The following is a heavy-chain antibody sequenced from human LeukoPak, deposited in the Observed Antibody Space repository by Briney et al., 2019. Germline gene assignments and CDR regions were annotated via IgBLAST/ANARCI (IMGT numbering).Heavy chain of an antibody. CDR2: ISGSGGTT. J-gene: IGHJ5*02. Sequence: GGSLRLSCAASGFTFNTYVMTWVRQAPGKGLEWVSAISGSGGTTYYADSVKGRFTMSRDNSKNTFYLQMNSLRAEDTAVYYCARGSGSGWYGWFAPWGQGTLVTVSS. V-gene: IGHV3-23*01. CDR3: ARGSGSGWYGWFAP. D-gene: IGHD6-19*01. CDR1: GFTFNTYV.